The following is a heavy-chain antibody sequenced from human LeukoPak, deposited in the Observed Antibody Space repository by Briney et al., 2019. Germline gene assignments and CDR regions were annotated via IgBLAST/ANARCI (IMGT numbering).Heavy chain of an antibody. J-gene: IGHJ3*02. CDR1: GGSFSGYY. CDR3: AGVAYGSSWYSNAFDI. V-gene: IGHV4-34*01. D-gene: IGHD6-13*01. CDR2: INHSGST. Sequence: SETLSLTCAVYGGSFSGYYWSWIRQPPGKGLEWIGEINHSGSTNYNPSLKSRVTISVDTSKNQFSLKLSSVTAADTAVYYCAGVAYGSSWYSNAFDIWGQGTMVTVSS.